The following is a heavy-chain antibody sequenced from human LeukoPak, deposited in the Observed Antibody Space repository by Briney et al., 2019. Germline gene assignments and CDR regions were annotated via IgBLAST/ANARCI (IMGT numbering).Heavy chain of an antibody. J-gene: IGHJ4*02. V-gene: IGHV4-34*01. CDR1: GGSFSGYY. Sequence: SETLSLTCAVYGGSFSGYYWSWIRQPPGKGLEWIGEINHSGSTNYNPSLKSRVTISVDTSKNQFSLKLSSVTAADTAVYYCARRDYYDILTGYYIGVHFGYWGQGTLVTVSS. CDR2: INHSGST. D-gene: IGHD3-9*01. CDR3: ARRDYYDILTGYYIGVHFGY.